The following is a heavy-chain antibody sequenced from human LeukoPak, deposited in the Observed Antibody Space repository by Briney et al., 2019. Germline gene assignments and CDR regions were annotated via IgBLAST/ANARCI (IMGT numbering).Heavy chain of an antibody. CDR1: GYTFTSYG. CDR3: GRGNKSFDP. CDR2: ISGYNGNT. V-gene: IGHV1-18*01. J-gene: IGHJ5*02. Sequence: ASVKVSCKASGYTFTSYGISWVRQARGQGLEWMGWISGYNGNTKYVQKFQGRVTMTTDTSTSTAYMELRSLRSDDTAVYYCGRGNKSFDPWGQGTLVTVSS.